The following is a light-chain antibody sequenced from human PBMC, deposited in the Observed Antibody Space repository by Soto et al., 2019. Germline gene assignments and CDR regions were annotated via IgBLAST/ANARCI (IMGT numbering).Light chain of an antibody. V-gene: IGKV3-20*01. J-gene: IGKJ1*01. Sequence: EIVLTQSPGTLSLSPGERATLSCRASQSVSSSYLAWYQQKPGQAPRLLIYGASSRATGIPDRFSGSWSGTDFTLTISRLEPEDFAVYYCQQMWTFGQGTKV. CDR1: QSVSSSY. CDR2: GAS. CDR3: QQMWT.